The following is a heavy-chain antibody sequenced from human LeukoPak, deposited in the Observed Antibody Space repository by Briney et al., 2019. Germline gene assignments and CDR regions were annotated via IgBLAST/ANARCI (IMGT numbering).Heavy chain of an antibody. D-gene: IGHD3-10*01. CDR1: GFTFSSYW. J-gene: IGHJ5*02. CDR3: ASSSAGHNWFDP. Sequence: PGGSLRLSCVASGFTFSSYWMHWVRQAPGKGLAWVSRISGDGSVTTYADSVKGRFTISRDNAKNTLYLQMNSLRAEDTAVFYCASSSAGHNWFDPWGQGTLVTVSS. V-gene: IGHV3-74*01. CDR2: ISGDGSVT.